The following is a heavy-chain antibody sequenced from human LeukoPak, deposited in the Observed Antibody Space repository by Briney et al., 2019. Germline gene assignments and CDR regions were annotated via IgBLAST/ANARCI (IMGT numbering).Heavy chain of an antibody. D-gene: IGHD2-2*02. CDR1: GGTFSSYA. V-gene: IGHV1-69*05. Sequence: GASVKVSCKASGGTFSSYAISWVRQVPGQGLEWMGGIIPIFGTANYAQKFQGRVTITTDESTSTAYMELSSLRSEDTAVYYCARGDVVVPAAIPVFELFYWGQGTLVTVSS. J-gene: IGHJ4*02. CDR3: ARGDVVVPAAIPVFELFY. CDR2: IIPIFGTA.